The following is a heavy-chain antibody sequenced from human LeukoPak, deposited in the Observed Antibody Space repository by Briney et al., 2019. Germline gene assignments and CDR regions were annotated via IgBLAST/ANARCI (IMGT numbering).Heavy chain of an antibody. CDR3: VFFQAAGTWFDP. J-gene: IGHJ5*02. CDR1: GFTFSSYW. Sequence: GGSLRLSCAASGFTFSSYWMHWVRQAPGKGLVWVSRINTEGSSTSYADSVKGRFTISRDNAKNTLYLQMNSLRAEDTAVYYCVFFQAAGTWFDPWGQGTLVTVSS. D-gene: IGHD6-13*01. V-gene: IGHV3-74*01. CDR2: INTEGSST.